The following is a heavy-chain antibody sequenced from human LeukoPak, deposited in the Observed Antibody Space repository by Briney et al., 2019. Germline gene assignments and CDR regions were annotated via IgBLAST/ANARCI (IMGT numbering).Heavy chain of an antibody. Sequence: ASVKVSCKTSGYTLTSHDVNWVRQAPGQGLEWVGVIGPADGARSYAPRFQGRVTMTRDTSTSTVYMELSSLRSEDTAVYYCACDHSDTKPRPNWWFDPWGQGTLVIVSS. J-gene: IGHJ5*02. CDR1: GYTLTSHD. CDR2: IGPADGAR. CDR3: ACDHSDTKPRPNWWFDP. V-gene: IGHV1-46*01. D-gene: IGHD1-1*01.